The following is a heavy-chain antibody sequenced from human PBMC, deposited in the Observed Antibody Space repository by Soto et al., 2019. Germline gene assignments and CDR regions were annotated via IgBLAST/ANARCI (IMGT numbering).Heavy chain of an antibody. V-gene: IGHV3-23*01. J-gene: IGHJ3*02. D-gene: IGHD3-16*01. CDR1: GFTFSSYV. Sequence: EVQLLESGGALVQPGGSLRLSCAASGFTFSSYVMNWVRQAPGQGLQWVSSISSRGASTFYADSVKGRFTISRDNSNNTLYLQIDSLRAGDTAIYYCANNKWPYRRESPFGIWGRGTVVIVSS. CDR2: ISSRGAST. CDR3: ANNKWPYRRESPFGI.